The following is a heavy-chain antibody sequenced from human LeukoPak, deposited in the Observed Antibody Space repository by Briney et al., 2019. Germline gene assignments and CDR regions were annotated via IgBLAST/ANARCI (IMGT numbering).Heavy chain of an antibody. J-gene: IGHJ4*02. CDR3: AREDTRRGSRGYFDY. CDR1: GYTFISYG. CDR2: FSGDSGNT. V-gene: IGHV1-18*01. Sequence: ASVKVSRKASGYTFISYGISWVRQAPGQGHERVGWFSGDSGNTNYAQKLQGRVTITTDTSATTAYLELKSMRSDDRAIYYCAREDTRRGSRGYFDYWGQGTLVNVSS.